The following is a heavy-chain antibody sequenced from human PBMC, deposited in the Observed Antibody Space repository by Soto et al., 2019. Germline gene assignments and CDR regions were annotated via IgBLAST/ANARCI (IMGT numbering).Heavy chain of an antibody. D-gene: IGHD6-19*01. CDR3: ARQEGYSSGWYPYYYMDV. CDR1: GGSISSYY. CDR2: IYYSGST. Sequence: SETLSLTCTVSGGSISSYYWSWIRQPPGKGLEWIGYIYYSGSTNYNPSLKSRVTISVDTSKNQFSLKLSSVTAADTAVYYCARQEGYSSGWYPYYYMDVWGKGTTVTVSS. J-gene: IGHJ6*03. V-gene: IGHV4-59*08.